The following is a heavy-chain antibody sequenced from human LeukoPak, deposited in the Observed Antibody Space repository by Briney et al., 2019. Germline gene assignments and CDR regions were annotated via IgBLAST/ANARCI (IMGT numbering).Heavy chain of an antibody. CDR2: IDWDDDK. CDR1: GFSLSTSGMC. CDR3: ARMCGSGWFEDY. D-gene: IGHD6-19*01. Sequence: SGPALVKPQQTLTLTCTFSGFSLSTSGMCVSWIRQPPGKALEWLALIDWDDDKYYSTSLKARLTISKDTSKNQVVLTMTNMDPVDTATYYCARMCGSGWFEDYWGQGTLVTVSS. V-gene: IGHV2-70*01. J-gene: IGHJ4*02.